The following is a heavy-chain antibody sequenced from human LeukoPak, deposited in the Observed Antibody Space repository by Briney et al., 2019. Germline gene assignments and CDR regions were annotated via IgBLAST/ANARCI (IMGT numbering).Heavy chain of an antibody. CDR2: IYPGDSDT. V-gene: IGHV5-51*01. Sequence: GAPLIISGTCSGYSFTSYLIGCVRHMPGKRLEWLGIIYPGDSDTRYGPSFQGQFTISADKSISTAYLQWSSLKASDTAMYYCARTVLAVDTAMAIDYWGQGTLVTVSS. J-gene: IGHJ4*02. CDR1: GYSFTSYL. CDR3: ARTVLAVDTAMAIDY. D-gene: IGHD5-18*01.